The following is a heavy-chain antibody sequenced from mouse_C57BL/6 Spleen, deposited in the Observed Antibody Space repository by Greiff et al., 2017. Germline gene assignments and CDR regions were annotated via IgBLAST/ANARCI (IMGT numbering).Heavy chain of an antibody. Sequence: QVQLQQPGAELVRPGSSVKLSCKASGYTFTSYWMDWVKQRPGQGLEWIGNIYPSDSETHYNQKFKDEATLTVDKSSSTAYMQLSSLTSEDSAVWYGARDGNYAMGDGGQGTSVTVAA. V-gene: IGHV1-61*01. J-gene: IGHJ4*01. CDR2: IYPSDSET. D-gene: IGHD2-1*01. CDR3: ARDGNYAMGD. CDR1: GYTFTSYW.